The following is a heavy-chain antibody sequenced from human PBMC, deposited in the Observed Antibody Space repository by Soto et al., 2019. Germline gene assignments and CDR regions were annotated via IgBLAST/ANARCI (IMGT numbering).Heavy chain of an antibody. V-gene: IGHV3-23*01. CDR1: GFTFSSYD. CDR3: AKWGNDWGYYYYGFNV. D-gene: IGHD7-27*01. J-gene: IGHJ6*02. CDR2: VTGSGGST. Sequence: HPGGSLRLSCAASGFTFSSYDMSWVRQAPGEGLEWVATVTGSGGSTYYADSVKGRFTISRDNSKNTLYLQMNSLRADDTALYYCAKWGNDWGYYYYGFNVWGQGTTVTVSS.